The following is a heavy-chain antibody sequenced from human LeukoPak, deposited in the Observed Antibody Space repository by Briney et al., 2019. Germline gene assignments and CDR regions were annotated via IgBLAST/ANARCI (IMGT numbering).Heavy chain of an antibody. J-gene: IGHJ3*02. V-gene: IGHV4-34*01. D-gene: IGHD3-22*01. CDR2: INHSGST. CDR1: GGSFSGYY. CDR3: ARDYYDSSGYYYALAFDI. Sequence: SETLSLTCAVYGGSFSGYYWSWIRQPPGKGLEWIGEINHSGSTNYNPSLTSRVTISVDTSKNQFSLKLSSVTAADTAVYYCARDYYDSSGYYYALAFDIWGQGTMVTVSS.